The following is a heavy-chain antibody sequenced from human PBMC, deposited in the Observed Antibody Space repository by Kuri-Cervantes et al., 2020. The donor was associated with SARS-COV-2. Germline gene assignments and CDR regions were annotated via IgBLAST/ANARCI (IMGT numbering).Heavy chain of an antibody. D-gene: IGHD3-3*01. CDR2: ISYDGSNK. J-gene: IGHJ3*02. CDR1: GFNFSSYG. CDR3: AKEFLGKYDFWSGYRDAFDI. V-gene: IGHV3-30*18. Sequence: LSLTCAASGFNFSSYGMHWVRQAPGKGLEWVAVISYDGSNKYYADSVKGRFTISRDNSKNTLYLQMNSLRAEDTAVYYCAKEFLGKYDFWSGYRDAFDIWGQGTMVTVSS.